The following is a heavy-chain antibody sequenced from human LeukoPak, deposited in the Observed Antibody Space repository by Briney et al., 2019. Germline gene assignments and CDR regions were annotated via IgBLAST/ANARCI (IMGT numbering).Heavy chain of an antibody. J-gene: IGHJ4*02. V-gene: IGHV3-33*06. CDR1: GFTFSNFA. CDR3: AKDSGITGIQRPFDY. Sequence: GGSLRLSWATPGFTFSNFAMHWVGQTPAKGLNWVALTWFDGSSEYYADSVKGRFTISRDNSKNTLHLQMSSLRAEDTAVYFCAKDSGITGIQRPFDYWGKGTLVTVSS. CDR2: TWFDGSSE. D-gene: IGHD1-20*01.